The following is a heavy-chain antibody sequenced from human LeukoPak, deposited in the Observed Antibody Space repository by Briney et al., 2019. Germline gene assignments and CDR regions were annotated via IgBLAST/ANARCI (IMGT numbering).Heavy chain of an antibody. D-gene: IGHD6-25*01. CDR3: ARQAATCAWLDP. CDR1: GYTFTDHY. J-gene: IGHJ5*02. Sequence: ASVKVSCKASGYTFTDHYMHWVRQAPGQGFEWVGWIKPNTGGTHYAQKFQGRVTMTTDTSISTAYMELSSLTSDDTAVYYCARQAATCAWLDPWGQGTLVTVSS. V-gene: IGHV1-2*02. CDR2: IKPNTGGT.